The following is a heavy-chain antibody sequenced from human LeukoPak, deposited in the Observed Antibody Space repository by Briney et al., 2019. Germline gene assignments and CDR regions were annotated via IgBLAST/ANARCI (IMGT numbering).Heavy chain of an antibody. J-gene: IGHJ3*02. CDR1: GGTFSSYA. D-gene: IGHD6-19*01. V-gene: IGHV1-69*01. CDR3: AWIAVAGIGAFDI. CDR2: IIPIFGTA. Sequence: SVNVSCKASGGTFSSYAISWVRQAPGQGLEWMGGIIPIFGTANYAQKFQGRVTITADESTSTAYMELSSLRSEDTAVYYCAWIAVAGIGAFDIWGQGTMVTVSS.